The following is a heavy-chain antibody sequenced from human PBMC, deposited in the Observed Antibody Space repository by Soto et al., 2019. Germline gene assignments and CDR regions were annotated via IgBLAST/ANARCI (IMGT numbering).Heavy chain of an antibody. CDR3: ARAYSGNYCSFDF. CDR1: GFTFRSFS. J-gene: IGHJ4*01. Sequence: GGSLRLSCAASGFTFRSFSMNWVRQAPGKGLDWISYISASTTSIYYSTSLRTRLTVSKDTSKNQVVLTMTNMDPVDTATYYCARAYSGNYCSFDFWGHGTLVTVSS. D-gene: IGHD1-26*01. CDR2: ISASTTSI. V-gene: IGHV3-48*04.